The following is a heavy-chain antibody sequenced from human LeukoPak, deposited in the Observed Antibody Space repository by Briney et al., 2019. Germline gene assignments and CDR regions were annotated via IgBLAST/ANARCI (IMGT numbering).Heavy chain of an antibody. CDR1: GFTFSSYW. V-gene: IGHV3-7*01. CDR3: ARGPTNGQAFDY. CDR2: IREDGSQK. D-gene: IGHD2-8*01. J-gene: IGHJ4*02. Sequence: GGSLRLSCAASGFTFSSYWMSWVRQAPGKGLEWVASIREDGSQKTAVDSVRGRFTISRDNAKNSVYLQMDSLRAEDTAVYYCARGPTNGQAFDYWGQGTLVSVSS.